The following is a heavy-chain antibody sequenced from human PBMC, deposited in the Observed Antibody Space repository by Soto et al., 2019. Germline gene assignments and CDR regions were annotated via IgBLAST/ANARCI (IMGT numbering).Heavy chain of an antibody. Sequence: ASVKVSCKASGYTFTGYYMHCVRQAPGQGLEWLGWINPNSGGTNYAQKFQGRVTMTRDTSISTAYMELSRLRSDDTAVYYCARDSSGYPEHAFDIWGQGTMVTVSS. V-gene: IGHV1-2*02. CDR3: ARDSSGYPEHAFDI. J-gene: IGHJ3*02. D-gene: IGHD3-22*01. CDR1: GYTFTGYY. CDR2: INPNSGGT.